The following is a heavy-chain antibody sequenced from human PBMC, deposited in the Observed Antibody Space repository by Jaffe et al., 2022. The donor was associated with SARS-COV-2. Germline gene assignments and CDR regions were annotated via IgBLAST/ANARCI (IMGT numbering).Heavy chain of an antibody. D-gene: IGHD3-22*01. CDR1: GFTFSSYA. Sequence: EVQLVESGGGLVQPGGSLRLSCAASGFTFSSYAMHWVRQAPGKGLEYVSAISSNGGSTYYANSVKGRFTISRDNSKNTLYLQMGSLRAEDMAVYYCATTRTYDSSGSFDYWGQGTLVTVSS. CDR3: ATTRTYDSSGSFDY. CDR2: ISSNGGST. J-gene: IGHJ4*02. V-gene: IGHV3-64*01.